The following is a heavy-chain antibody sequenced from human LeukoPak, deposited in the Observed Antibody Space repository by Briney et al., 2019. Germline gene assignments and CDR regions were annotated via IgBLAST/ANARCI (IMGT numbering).Heavy chain of an antibody. CDR2: IIPIFGTA. V-gene: IGHV1-69*13. CDR1: GYTLTELS. J-gene: IGHJ4*02. CDR3: ARLEGADALYYFDY. Sequence: GASVKVSCKVSGYTLTELSMHWVRQAPGKGLEWMGGIIPIFGTANYAQKFQGRVTITADESTSTAYMELSSLRSEDTAVYYCARLEGADALYYFDYWGQGTLVTVSS. D-gene: IGHD1-26*01.